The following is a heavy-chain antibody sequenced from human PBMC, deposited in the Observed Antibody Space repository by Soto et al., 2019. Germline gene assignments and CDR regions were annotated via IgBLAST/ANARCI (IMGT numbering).Heavy chain of an antibody. V-gene: IGHV3-33*01. CDR1: GFTFSSYG. CDR2: IWYDGSNK. Sequence: QVQLVESGGGVVQPGRSLRLSCAASGFTFSSYGMHWVRQAPGKGLEGVAVIWYDGSNKYYADSVKGRFTISRDNSKNTLYLQMNSLRAEDTAVYYCAREGTPDAFDIWGQGTMVTVSS. CDR3: AREGTPDAFDI. J-gene: IGHJ3*02.